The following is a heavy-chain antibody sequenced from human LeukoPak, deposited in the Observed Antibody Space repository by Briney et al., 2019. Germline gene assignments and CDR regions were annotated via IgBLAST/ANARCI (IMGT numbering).Heavy chain of an antibody. J-gene: IGHJ4*02. D-gene: IGHD3-22*01. CDR3: ARDYGSGYYGVDY. Sequence: PGRSLRLSCAASGFAFSSYSMNWVRQAPGKGLQWVSSISSSSSYIYYADSVKGRFTISRDNAKNSLYLQMNSLRAEDTAVYYCARDYGSGYYGVDYWGQGTLVTVSS. V-gene: IGHV3-21*01. CDR1: GFAFSSYS. CDR2: ISSSSSYI.